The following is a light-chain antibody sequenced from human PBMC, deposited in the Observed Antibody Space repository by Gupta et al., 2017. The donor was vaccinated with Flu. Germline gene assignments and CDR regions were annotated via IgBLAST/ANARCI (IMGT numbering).Light chain of an antibody. V-gene: IGLV1-44*01. J-gene: IGLJ1*01. CDR3: AAWDDRGNGQV. CDR2: SNN. Sequence: VVISCSGGSSNIGSYTSNWYQQLPGTAPKVLIYSNNQRPSGVPDRFSGSKSGTSASLAISGLQAEDEAVYYCAAWDDRGNGQVFGTGTTVAVL. CDR1: SSNIGSYT.